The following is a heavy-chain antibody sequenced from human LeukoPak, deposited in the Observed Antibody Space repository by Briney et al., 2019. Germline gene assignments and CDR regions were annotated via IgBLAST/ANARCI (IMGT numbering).Heavy chain of an antibody. CDR2: ISSSGTTT. D-gene: IGHD6-19*01. J-gene: IGHJ4*02. CDR1: GFSFSVYE. CDR3: TTLTVASNFDY. Sequence: SGGSLRLSCAASGFSFSVYEMHWVRQAPGKGLEWISDISSSGTTTYYADSVRGRFSISRDNAKNSLYLQMNSLRAEDTAVYHCTTLTVASNFDYWGQGTLVTVSS. V-gene: IGHV3-48*03.